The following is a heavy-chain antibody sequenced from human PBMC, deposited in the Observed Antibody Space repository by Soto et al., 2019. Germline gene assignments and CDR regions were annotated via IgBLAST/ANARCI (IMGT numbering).Heavy chain of an antibody. J-gene: IGHJ4*02. CDR1: GFTFNSYA. D-gene: IGHD3-16*01. CDR2: LSGSDGST. Sequence: EVQLLESGGGLVQPGGSLSLSCAASGFTFNSYAMNWVRQAPGKGLEWVSGLSGSDGSTYYADSVKGRFTISRDSSKSTLFLQMNSLRAEDTAVYYCATRGPQYYFDSWGQGTLVTVSS. V-gene: IGHV3-23*01. CDR3: ATRGPQYYFDS.